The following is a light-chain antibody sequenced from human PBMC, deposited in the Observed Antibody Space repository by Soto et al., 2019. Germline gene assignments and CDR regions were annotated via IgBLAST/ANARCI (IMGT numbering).Light chain of an antibody. J-gene: IGKJ5*01. CDR1: QGISRY. V-gene: IGKV1-39*01. CDR2: AAS. Sequence: DIQMTQSPSSVSASVGDRVTITCRASQGISRYLAWYQQKPGKAPMLLIYAASNLQSGVPSRFSGSGSGTDFTLTISSLQPEDFATYYCQQSYSTLITFGQGTRLEIK. CDR3: QQSYSTLIT.